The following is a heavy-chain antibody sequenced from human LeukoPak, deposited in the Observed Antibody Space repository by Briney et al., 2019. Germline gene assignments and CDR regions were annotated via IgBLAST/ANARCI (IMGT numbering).Heavy chain of an antibody. CDR1: GFTFSSYA. Sequence: PGGSLRLSCAASGFTFSSYAMSWVRQAPGKGLEWVSAISGSGGSTYYADSVEGRFTISRDNSKNTLYLQMNSLRAEDTAVYYCAKDTYSYGPTANFDYWGQGTLVTVSS. CDR3: AKDTYSYGPTANFDY. D-gene: IGHD5-18*01. CDR2: ISGSGGST. V-gene: IGHV3-23*01. J-gene: IGHJ4*02.